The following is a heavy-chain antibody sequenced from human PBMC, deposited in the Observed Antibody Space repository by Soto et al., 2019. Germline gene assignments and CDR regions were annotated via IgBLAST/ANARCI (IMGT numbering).Heavy chain of an antibody. CDR2: IYYSGST. CDR1: GGSISSYY. J-gene: IGHJ4*02. D-gene: IGHD3-16*01. CDR3: ARHQTVTYYDYIWGSYCFDY. V-gene: IGHV4-59*08. Sequence: SETLSLTCTVSGGSISSYYWSWIRQPPGKGLEWIGYIYYSGSTNYNPSLKSRVTISVDTSKNQFSLKLSSVTAADTAVYYCARHQTVTYYDYIWGSYCFDYWGQGTLVTV.